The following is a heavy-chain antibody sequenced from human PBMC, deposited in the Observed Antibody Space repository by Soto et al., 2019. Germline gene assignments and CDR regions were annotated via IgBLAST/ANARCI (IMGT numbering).Heavy chain of an antibody. CDR1: GGSISRSNW. Sequence: GPGPSGASETLSLTCAVSGGSISRSNWWSWVSQPPGKGLEWIGEIYHSXSTNYNPALKSRVTISVDKSKNQFSLKLSSVTAADTAVYYCARGLRYFDWWDQGTLVTVSS. J-gene: IGHJ4*02. CDR2: IYHSXST. CDR3: ARGLRYFDW. D-gene: IGHD3-9*01. V-gene: IGHV4-4*02.